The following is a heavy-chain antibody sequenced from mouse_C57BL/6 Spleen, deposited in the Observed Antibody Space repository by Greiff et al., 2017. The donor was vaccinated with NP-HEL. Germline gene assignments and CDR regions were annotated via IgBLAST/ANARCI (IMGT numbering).Heavy chain of an antibody. V-gene: IGHV3-1*01. CDR2: ISYSGST. Sequence: DVKLVESGPGMVKPSQSLSLTCTVTGYSITSGYDWHWIRHFPGNKLEWMGYISYSGSTNYNPSLKSRISITHDTSKNHFFLKLNSVTTEDTATYYCAKSHYYGSSRGYFDVWGTGTTVTVSS. CDR1: GYSITSGYD. D-gene: IGHD1-1*01. J-gene: IGHJ1*03. CDR3: AKSHYYGSSRGYFDV.